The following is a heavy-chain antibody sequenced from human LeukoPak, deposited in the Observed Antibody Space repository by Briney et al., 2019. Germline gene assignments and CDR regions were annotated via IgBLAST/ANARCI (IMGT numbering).Heavy chain of an antibody. J-gene: IGHJ6*02. CDR2: INSDGSIT. V-gene: IGHV3-74*01. Sequence: GGSLRLSCAASGFTFTTYWMRWVRQAPGKGLVWVSHINSDGSITSYADSVKGRFTISRDNAKNTLYLQMNSLRAEDTAVYYCARDAVATANAVWGQGTTVTVSS. CDR3: ARDAVATANAV. CDR1: GFTFTTYW. D-gene: IGHD5-18*01.